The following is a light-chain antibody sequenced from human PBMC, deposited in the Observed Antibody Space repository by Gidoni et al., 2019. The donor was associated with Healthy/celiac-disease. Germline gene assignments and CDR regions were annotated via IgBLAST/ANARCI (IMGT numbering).Light chain of an antibody. CDR3: SSYTSSSTWV. V-gene: IGLV2-14*01. Sequence: QSSLTQPASVSGSPGQAINISCTGTSNDVGGYNYVSWYQQHPGKAPKLMIYDVSKRPPGVSNRFSGSKSGNTASLTISGLQAEDDADYYCSSYTSSSTWVFGGGTKLTVL. J-gene: IGLJ3*02. CDR2: DVS. CDR1: SNDVGGYNY.